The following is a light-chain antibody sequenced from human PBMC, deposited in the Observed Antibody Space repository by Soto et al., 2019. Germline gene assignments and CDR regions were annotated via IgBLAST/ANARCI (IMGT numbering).Light chain of an antibody. Sequence: DIQMTQSPSSVSASVGDRVSITCRASQGISNWLAWYQQKPGRAPKLLIYTGSSLQSGVPSRFSGTGSGTDFTLPIRRLQPEDVATYYCQQANSFPLTFGGGTKVEIK. CDR1: QGISNW. CDR2: TGS. J-gene: IGKJ4*01. CDR3: QQANSFPLT. V-gene: IGKV1-12*01.